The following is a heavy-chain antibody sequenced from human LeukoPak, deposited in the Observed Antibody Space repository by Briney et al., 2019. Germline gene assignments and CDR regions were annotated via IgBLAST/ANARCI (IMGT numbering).Heavy chain of an antibody. CDR3: ARDVEPLAANTLAY. D-gene: IGHD1-14*01. V-gene: IGHV3-53*01. J-gene: IGHJ4*02. CDR1: GFTVITND. Sequence: PGGSLRLSCAASGFTVITNDITWVRQAPGKGLEWVSVLYSDGNTKYADSVQGRFTISRDNSKNTLYLEMNSLSPDDTAVYYCARDVEPLAANTLAYWGQGTLVTVSS. CDR2: LYSDGNT.